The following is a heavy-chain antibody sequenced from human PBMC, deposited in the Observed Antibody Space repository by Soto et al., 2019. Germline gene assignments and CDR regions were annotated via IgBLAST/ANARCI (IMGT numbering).Heavy chain of an antibody. CDR2: IKQDGSEK. J-gene: IGHJ6*02. Sequence: PGGSLRLSCAASGFTFSSYWMSWVRQAPGKGLEWVANIKQDGSEKYYVDSVKGRFTISRDNAKNSLYLQMNSLRAEDTAVYYCARDGSIVGAGRLYYYYYGMDVWGQGTTVTAP. D-gene: IGHD1-26*01. CDR1: GFTFSSYW. CDR3: ARDGSIVGAGRLYYYYYGMDV. V-gene: IGHV3-7*03.